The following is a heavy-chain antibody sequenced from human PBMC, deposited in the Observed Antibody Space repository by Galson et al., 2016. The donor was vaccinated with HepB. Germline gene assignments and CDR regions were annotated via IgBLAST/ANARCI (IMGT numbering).Heavy chain of an antibody. J-gene: IGHJ3*02. Sequence: SLRLSCAASGFIFSNYAMSWVRQAPGKGLEWVSGISDSAGNTYFADSVKGRFTISRDNFKNTLYLQMNSLRAEDTAVYYCAKDIGYCSGGTCPNDAFDIWGQGTMVTVSS. CDR2: ISDSAGNT. V-gene: IGHV3-23*01. CDR3: AKDIGYCSGGTCPNDAFDI. CDR1: GFIFSNYA. D-gene: IGHD2-15*01.